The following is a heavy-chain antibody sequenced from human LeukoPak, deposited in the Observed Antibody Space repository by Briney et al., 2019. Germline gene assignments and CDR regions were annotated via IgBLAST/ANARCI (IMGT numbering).Heavy chain of an antibody. Sequence: SETLSLTCTVSGGSISSYYWSWIRQHPGKGLEWIGYIYYSGSTYYNPSLKSRVTISVDTSKNQFSLKLSSVTAADTAVYYCARDSRRGYSYGYAAGAFDIWGQGTMVTVSS. V-gene: IGHV4-59*06. J-gene: IGHJ3*02. CDR1: GGSISSYY. CDR3: ARDSRRGYSYGYAAGAFDI. CDR2: IYYSGST. D-gene: IGHD5-18*01.